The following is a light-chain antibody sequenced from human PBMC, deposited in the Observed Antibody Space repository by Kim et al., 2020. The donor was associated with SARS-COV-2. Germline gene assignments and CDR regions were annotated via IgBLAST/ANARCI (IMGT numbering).Light chain of an antibody. J-gene: IGKJ4*01. CDR2: EAS. CDR1: QSVSSY. V-gene: IGKV3-11*01. CDR3: QQRSNWPPLT. Sequence: SPGERATRSCRASQSVSSYLAWYQQKPGQAPRLLIYEASNRATGIPARFSGSGSGTDFTLTISSLEPEDCAVYYCQQRSNWPPLTFGGGTKVDIK.